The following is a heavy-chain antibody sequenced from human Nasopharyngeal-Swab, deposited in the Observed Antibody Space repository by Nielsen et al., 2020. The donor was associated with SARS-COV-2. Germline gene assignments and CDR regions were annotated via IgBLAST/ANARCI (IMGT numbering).Heavy chain of an antibody. D-gene: IGHD3-3*01. V-gene: IGHV4-30-4*01. CDR2: IYYSGST. J-gene: IGHJ4*02. CDR1: GGSISSGDYY. CDR3: ARGPLDYDFWSGYIY. Sequence: SCPVSGGSISSGDYYWSWIRQPPGKGLEWIGYIYYSGSTYYNPSLKSRVTISVDTSKNQFSLKLSSVTAADTAVYYCARGPLDYDFWSGYIYWGQGTLVTVSS.